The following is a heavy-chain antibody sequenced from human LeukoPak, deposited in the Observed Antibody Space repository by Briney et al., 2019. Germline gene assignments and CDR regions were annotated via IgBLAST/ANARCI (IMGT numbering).Heavy chain of an antibody. D-gene: IGHD5-18*01. CDR3: VRVTHSSYSYGYGHGDY. CDR2: IWYDGSNK. CDR1: GFTFSSYG. V-gene: IGHV3-33*01. Sequence: GRSLRLSCAASGFTFSSYGMHWVRQAPGKGLEWVAVIWYDGSNKYYADSVKGRFTISRDNSKNTLYLQMNSLRAEDTAVYYCVRVTHSSYSYGYGHGDYWSQGTLVTVSS. J-gene: IGHJ4*02.